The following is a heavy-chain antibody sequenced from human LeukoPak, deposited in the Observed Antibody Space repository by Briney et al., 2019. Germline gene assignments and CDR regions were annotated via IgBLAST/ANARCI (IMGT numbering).Heavy chain of an antibody. J-gene: IGHJ4*02. CDR2: ISGSDART. Sequence: GGSLRLSCAASGFTVSSSYMSWVRQAPGKGLEWVSAISGSDARTYYADSVKGRFTISRDNSKNTLYLQMSSLRAEDTAVYYCAKPLSGWYSFDYWGQGTLVTVSS. V-gene: IGHV3-23*01. D-gene: IGHD6-19*01. CDR3: AKPLSGWYSFDY. CDR1: GFTVSSSY.